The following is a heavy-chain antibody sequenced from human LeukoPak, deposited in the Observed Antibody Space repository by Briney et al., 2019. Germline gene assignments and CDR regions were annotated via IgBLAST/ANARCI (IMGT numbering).Heavy chain of an antibody. D-gene: IGHD1-1*01. V-gene: IGHV5-51*01. CDR2: TYPGDSDT. Sequence: GESLKTSCKGSGYNFPSYWIGWVRQLPGKGLEWVGITYPGDSDTRYSPSFQGQVTISVDRSITTAYLQWSSLRASDTAIYYCARASTLDYWGQGTLVTVSS. J-gene: IGHJ4*02. CDR3: ARASTLDY. CDR1: GYNFPSYW.